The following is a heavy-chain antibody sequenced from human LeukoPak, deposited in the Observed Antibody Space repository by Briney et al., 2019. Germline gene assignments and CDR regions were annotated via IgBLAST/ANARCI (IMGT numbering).Heavy chain of an antibody. Sequence: PGGSLRLSCAASGFTFSRFGMHWVRQAPGKGPEWVAVIWFDGSKEYYAASVQGRFNISRDNSKNTLYLQLDSLRAGDTAVYYCARGGENFFDYWGQGTLVTVSS. J-gene: IGHJ4*02. D-gene: IGHD3-10*01. CDR3: ARGGENFFDY. CDR2: IWFDGSKE. V-gene: IGHV3-33*01. CDR1: GFTFSRFG.